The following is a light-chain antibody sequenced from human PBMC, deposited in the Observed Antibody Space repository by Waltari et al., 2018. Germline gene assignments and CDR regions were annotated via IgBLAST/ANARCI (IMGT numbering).Light chain of an antibody. J-gene: IGLJ2*01. CDR2: EVN. Sequence: QSALTQPRSVSGSPGQSVTISCTGTSSDVGGYNYLSWYQQHPGKAPKFMIYEVNKRPSGVPDRFSGSKSGNTASLTISGLQAEDEADYYCCSYAGSYTFVFGGGTKLTVL. CDR3: CSYAGSYTFV. CDR1: SSDVGGYNY. V-gene: IGLV2-11*01.